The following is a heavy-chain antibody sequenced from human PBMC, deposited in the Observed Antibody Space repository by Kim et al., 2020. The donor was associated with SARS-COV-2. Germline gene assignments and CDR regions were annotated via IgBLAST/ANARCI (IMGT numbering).Heavy chain of an antibody. J-gene: IGHJ4*02. CDR3: ARDDPSVAGTVF. Sequence: YYNPSLKSRVAMSVDTSKNQFILKLNSVTAADTAVYYCARDDPSVAGTVFWGQGTLVTVSS. V-gene: IGHV4-28*03. D-gene: IGHD6-6*01.